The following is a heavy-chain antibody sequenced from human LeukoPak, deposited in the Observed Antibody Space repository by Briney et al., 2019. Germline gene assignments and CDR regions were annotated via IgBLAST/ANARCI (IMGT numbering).Heavy chain of an antibody. CDR3: AKLLRGVVVPYYDY. D-gene: IGHD3-10*01. CDR1: GFTFSNYA. V-gene: IGHV3-23*01. Sequence: PGGSLRLSCAASGFTFSNYAMSWVRRAPGKGLEWVSPISGSGGSAYYADSVKGRFTISRDNSKNTLYLQMNSLRAEDTAVYYCAKLLRGVVVPYYDYWGQGTLVTVSS. CDR2: ISGSGGSA. J-gene: IGHJ4*02.